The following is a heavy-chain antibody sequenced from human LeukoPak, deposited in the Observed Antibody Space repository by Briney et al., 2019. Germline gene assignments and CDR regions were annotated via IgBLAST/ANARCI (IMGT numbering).Heavy chain of an antibody. D-gene: IGHD3-22*01. V-gene: IGHV3-23*01. J-gene: IGHJ4*02. CDR2: ISGSGGST. CDR3: AKVSSGYSKIDY. Sequence: SGGSLRLSCAASGFTFSGYAMSWVRQAPGKGLEWVSAISGSGGSTYYADSVKGRFTISRDNSKNTLYLQMNSLRAEDTAVYYCAKVSSGYSKIDYWGQGTLVTVSS. CDR1: GFTFSGYA.